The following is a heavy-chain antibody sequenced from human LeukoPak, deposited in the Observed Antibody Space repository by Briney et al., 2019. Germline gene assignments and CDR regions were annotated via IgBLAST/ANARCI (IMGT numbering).Heavy chain of an antibody. CDR2: MYLSGRP. V-gene: IGHV4-61*02. D-gene: IGHD2-15*01. CDR3: ASGVNVDYYYFYMDV. J-gene: IGHJ6*03. Sequence: SEPLSLTCSVSGVSISSGNYFWHWLRQPAGKGLEWIERMYLSGRPNYHSSRQSRLSMSLDASRNQFSLRLSSVTAADTAVYYCASGVNVDYYYFYMDVWGKGTTVSVSS. CDR1: GVSISSGNYF.